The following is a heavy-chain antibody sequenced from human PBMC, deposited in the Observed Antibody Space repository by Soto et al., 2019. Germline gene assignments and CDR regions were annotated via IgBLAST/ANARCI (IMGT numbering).Heavy chain of an antibody. CDR1: GGTFSSYA. J-gene: IGHJ4*02. Sequence: SVKVSCKASGGTFSSYAISWVRQAPGQGLEWMGGIIPIFGTANYAQKFQGRVTITADESTSTAYMELSSLRSEDTAVYYCARGWRYYDFWSGDYSGFDYWGQGTLVTVSS. V-gene: IGHV1-69*13. CDR2: IIPIFGTA. CDR3: ARGWRYYDFWSGDYSGFDY. D-gene: IGHD3-3*01.